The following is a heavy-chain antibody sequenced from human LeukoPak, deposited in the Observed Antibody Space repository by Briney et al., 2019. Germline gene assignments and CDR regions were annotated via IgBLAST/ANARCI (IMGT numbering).Heavy chain of an antibody. CDR3: ASVLAAAGKIDY. CDR2: INHSGST. CDR1: GGSFSGYY. Sequence: SETLSLTCAVSGGSFSGYYWTWIRQPPGKGLEWIGEINHSGSTNYSPSHKSRVTISVDTSKNQFSLKLSSVTAADTAVYYCASVLAAAGKIDYWGQGTLVTVSS. D-gene: IGHD6-13*01. V-gene: IGHV4-34*01. J-gene: IGHJ4*02.